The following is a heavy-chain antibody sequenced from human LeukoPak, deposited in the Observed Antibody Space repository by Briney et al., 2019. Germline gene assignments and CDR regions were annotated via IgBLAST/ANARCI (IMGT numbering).Heavy chain of an antibody. Sequence: SETLSLTCAVYGGSFSGYYWSWIRQPPGKGLEWIGEINHSGSTNYNPSLKSRVTISVDTSKIQFSLKLSSVTAADTAVYYCARETYDFWSGYYKYYYYYYMDVWGKGTTVTVSS. V-gene: IGHV4-34*01. CDR1: GGSFSGYY. CDR2: INHSGST. D-gene: IGHD3-3*01. J-gene: IGHJ6*03. CDR3: ARETYDFWSGYYKYYYYYYMDV.